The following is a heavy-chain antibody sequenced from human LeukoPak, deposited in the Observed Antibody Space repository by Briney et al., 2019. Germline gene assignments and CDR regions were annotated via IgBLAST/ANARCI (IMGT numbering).Heavy chain of an antibody. J-gene: IGHJ4*02. CDR2: ISGSGGST. V-gene: IGHV3-23*01. D-gene: IGHD2-21*02. CDR1: GFTFSTYA. CDR3: VREDTPATANY. Sequence: GGSLRLSCAASGFTFSTYAMSWVRQAPGKGLEWVSAISGSGGSTYYADSVTGRFTISRDNSKDTLFLQMHSLRPGDTAVYYCVREDTPATANYWGQGTLVTISS.